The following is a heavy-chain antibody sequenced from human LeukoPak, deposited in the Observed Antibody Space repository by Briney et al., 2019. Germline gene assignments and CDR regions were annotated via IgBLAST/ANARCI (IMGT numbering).Heavy chain of an antibody. CDR3: ARALDYYGSGSAPLYYFDY. D-gene: IGHD3-10*01. CDR2: IYTSGST. Sequence: SETLSLTCTVSGGSISSYYWSWIRQPAGKGLEWIGRIYTSGSTNYNPSLKGRVTMSVDTSKNQFSLKLSSVTAADTAVYYCARALDYYGSGSAPLYYFDYWGQGTLVTVSS. CDR1: GGSISSYY. J-gene: IGHJ4*02. V-gene: IGHV4-4*07.